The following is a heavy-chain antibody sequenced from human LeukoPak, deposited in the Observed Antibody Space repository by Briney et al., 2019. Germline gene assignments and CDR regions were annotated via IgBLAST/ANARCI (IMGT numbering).Heavy chain of an antibody. Sequence: ASVKVSCKASGYTFTSSYMHWGRQPPGQGLGWMGIINPSGGSTSYAQKFHGRVTMTRDTSTSTVYMELSSLRSEDTAVYYCARSGSHDYGDYWGQGTLVTVSS. V-gene: IGHV1-46*01. CDR2: INPSGGST. CDR1: GYTFTSSY. CDR3: ARSGSHDYGDY. J-gene: IGHJ4*02. D-gene: IGHD3-10*01.